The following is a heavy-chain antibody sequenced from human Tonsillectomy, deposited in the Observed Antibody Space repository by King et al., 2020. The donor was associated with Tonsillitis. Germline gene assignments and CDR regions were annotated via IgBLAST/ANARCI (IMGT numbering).Heavy chain of an antibody. Sequence: VQLVESGAEVKKPGASVKVSCKASGYTFTGYDMHWVRQAPGQGREWMGWINPGSGVTKYAQKFQGRVTMTRDTSISTAYMELSRLTSDDTAVYYCARVGDCSGGSCGKWGQGTLITVSS. CDR3: ARVGDCSGGSCGK. CDR2: INPGSGVT. CDR1: GYTFTGYD. V-gene: IGHV1-2*02. J-gene: IGHJ4*02. D-gene: IGHD2-15*01.